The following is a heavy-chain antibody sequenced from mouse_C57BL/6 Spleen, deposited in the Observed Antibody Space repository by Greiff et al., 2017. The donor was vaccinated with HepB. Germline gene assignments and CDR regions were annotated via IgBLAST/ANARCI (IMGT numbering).Heavy chain of an antibody. CDR2: INPNNGGT. J-gene: IGHJ4*01. V-gene: IGHV1-22*01. CDR3: ARGRLLLGDY. Sequence: EVHLVESGPELVKPGASVKMSCKASGYTFTDYNMHWVNQSHGKSLEWIGYINPNNGGTSYNQKFKGKATLTVNKSSSTAYMELRSLTSEDSAVYYCARGRLLLGDYWGQGTSVTVSS. D-gene: IGHD1-1*01. CDR1: GYTFTDYN.